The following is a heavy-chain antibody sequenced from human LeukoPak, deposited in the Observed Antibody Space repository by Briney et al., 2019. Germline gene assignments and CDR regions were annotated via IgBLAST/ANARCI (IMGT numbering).Heavy chain of an antibody. V-gene: IGHV3-23*01. CDR3: AKGGKWDVTPFDY. Sequence: GGSLRLSCAASGFTFTSYSMNWVRQAPGKGLEWVSTISGGGGSTYYADSVKGWFTISRDNPKNTLYLQVNSLRAEDTAVYYCAKGGKWDVTPFDYWGQGTLVTVSS. D-gene: IGHD1-26*01. CDR1: GFTFTSYS. J-gene: IGHJ4*02. CDR2: ISGGGGST.